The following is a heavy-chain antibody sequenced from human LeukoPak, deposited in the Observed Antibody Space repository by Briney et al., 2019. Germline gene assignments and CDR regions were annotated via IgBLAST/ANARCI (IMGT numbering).Heavy chain of an antibody. CDR1: GFTVSTNY. D-gene: IGHD5-18*01. CDR2: IYSGGTT. V-gene: IGHV3-53*01. J-gene: IGHJ4*02. Sequence: GGSLRLSCTASGFTVSTNYMNWVRQAPGKGLEWVSVIYSGGTTYYADSVKGRFTISRDNSKNTLYLQMNSLRAEDTAVYYCARGGYSYDFDYWGQGTLVTVSS. CDR3: ARGGYSYDFDY.